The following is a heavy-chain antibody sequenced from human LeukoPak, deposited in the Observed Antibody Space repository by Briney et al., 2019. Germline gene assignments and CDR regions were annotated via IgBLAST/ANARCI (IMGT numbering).Heavy chain of an antibody. CDR1: GFTFSSYA. V-gene: IGHV3-30-3*02. Sequence: GGSLRLSCAASGFTFSSYAMHWVRQAPGKGLEWVAVISYDGSNKYYADSVKGRFTISRDNSKNTLYLQMNSLRAEDTAVYYCAKTEVYCSSTSCAALEYFQHWGQGTLVTVSS. CDR3: AKTEVYCSSTSCAALEYFQH. CDR2: ISYDGSNK. D-gene: IGHD2-2*01. J-gene: IGHJ1*01.